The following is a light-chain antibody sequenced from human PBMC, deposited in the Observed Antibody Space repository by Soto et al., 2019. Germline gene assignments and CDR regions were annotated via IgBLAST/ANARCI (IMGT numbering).Light chain of an antibody. CDR1: QRITNY. V-gene: IGKV1-39*01. J-gene: IGKJ4*01. CDR2: AAS. CDR3: QHSYNAPLT. Sequence: DIQMTHSPSSLSASVGDRVTITCRASQRITNYLNWYQQKAGKAPKLLIHAASTLQSGVPSRFTGSGSGTDYTLTISSLQSDDFATYYWQHSYNAPLTFGGGTKVEIK.